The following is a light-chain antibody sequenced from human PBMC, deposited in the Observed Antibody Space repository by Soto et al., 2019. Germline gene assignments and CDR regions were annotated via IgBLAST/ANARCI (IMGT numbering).Light chain of an antibody. V-gene: IGLV2-14*01. CDR3: SSYRSRSSYV. CDR1: SSDIGTYKY. CDR2: EVN. Sequence: QSVLTQPASVSESPGQSITISCTGTSSDIGTYKYVSWYQQHPGKAPQLIIYEVNNRPSGVSTRFSGSKSGNTASLTISGLQAEDEADYYCSSYRSRSSYVFGTGTKVTVL. J-gene: IGLJ1*01.